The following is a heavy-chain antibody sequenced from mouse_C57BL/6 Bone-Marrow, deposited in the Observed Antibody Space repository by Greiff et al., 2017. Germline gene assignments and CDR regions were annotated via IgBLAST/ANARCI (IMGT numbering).Heavy chain of an antibody. Sequence: QVQLQQPGAELVKPGASVKMSCKASGYTFTSYWITWVKQRPGQGLEWIGDIYPGSGSTNYNEKFKSKATLTVDTASSTAYMQLSSLTSEDSAVYYCARCFYWYFDVWGTETTVTVSS. CDR2: IYPGSGST. V-gene: IGHV1-55*01. CDR1: GYTFTSYW. J-gene: IGHJ1*03. CDR3: ARCFYWYFDV.